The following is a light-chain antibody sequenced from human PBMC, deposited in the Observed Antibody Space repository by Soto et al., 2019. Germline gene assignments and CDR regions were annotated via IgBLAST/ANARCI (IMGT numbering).Light chain of an antibody. CDR1: QGISTY. CDR2: GES. Sequence: DIQMTQSPSSLSASAGDRVTITCRASQGISTYVAWSQQKPGKPPMSLIYGESSFQNVVPPTFSGSGSGTHFTLTISSPQPEDGATYFCLQYDNYPLTSGGGTEVEIK. V-gene: IGKV1-16*01. J-gene: IGKJ4*01. CDR3: LQYDNYPLT.